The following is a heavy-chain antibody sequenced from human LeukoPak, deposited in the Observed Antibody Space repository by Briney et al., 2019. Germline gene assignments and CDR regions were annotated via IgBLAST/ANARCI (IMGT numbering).Heavy chain of an antibody. CDR3: ARDVRGVIIISDAFDI. D-gene: IGHD3-10*01. J-gene: IGHJ3*02. Sequence: SETLSLTCSVSGYSVSSGYFWGWIRQPPGKGLEWIGSLYHSGSTYYNPSLKSRVTISINTSKNQFSLKLSSATAADTAVYYCARDVRGVIIISDAFDIWGQGTMVTVSS. CDR2: LYHSGST. CDR1: GYSVSSGYF. V-gene: IGHV4-38-2*02.